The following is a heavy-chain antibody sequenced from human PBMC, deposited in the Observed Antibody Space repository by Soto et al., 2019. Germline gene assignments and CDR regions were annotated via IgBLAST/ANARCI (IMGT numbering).Heavy chain of an antibody. J-gene: IGHJ5*02. CDR1: GGTFSSYA. D-gene: IGHD1-26*01. CDR3: ARDLSLRELSNWFDP. CDR2: IIHIFGTA. Sequence: GASVKVSCKASGGTFSSYAISWVRQAPGQGLEWMGGIIHIFGTANYAQKFQGRVTITADESTSTAYMELSSLRSGDTAVYYCARDLSLRELSNWFDPWGQGTLVTVSS. V-gene: IGHV1-69*13.